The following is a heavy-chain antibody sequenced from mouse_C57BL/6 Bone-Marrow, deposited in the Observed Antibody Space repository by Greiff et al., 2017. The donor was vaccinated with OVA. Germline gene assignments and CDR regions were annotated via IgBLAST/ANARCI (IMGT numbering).Heavy chain of an antibody. V-gene: IGHV1-22*01. CDR3: ARRDYYGSSGYYYAMDY. Sequence: VQLKESGPELVKPGASVKMSCKASGYTFTDYNMHWVKQSHGKSLEWIGYINPNNGGTSYNQKFKGKATLTVNKSSSTAYMELRSLTSEDSAVYYCARRDYYGSSGYYYAMDYWGQGTSVTVSS. D-gene: IGHD1-1*01. CDR1: GYTFTDYN. J-gene: IGHJ4*01. CDR2: INPNNGGT.